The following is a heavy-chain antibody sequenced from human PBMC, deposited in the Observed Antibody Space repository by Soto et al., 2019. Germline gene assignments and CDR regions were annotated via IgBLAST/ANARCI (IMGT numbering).Heavy chain of an antibody. Sequence: GGSLRLSCAASGFIVSSDYMSWVRQAPGKGLELVSVIYGGGTTYYADSVKGRFTISRDNSENTLYLQMNSLRAEDTAVYYCARDRSSGWYYFDYRGPGTLVTVSS. D-gene: IGHD6-19*01. CDR3: ARDRSSGWYYFDY. J-gene: IGHJ4*02. V-gene: IGHV3-66*01. CDR1: GFIVSSDY. CDR2: IYGGGTT.